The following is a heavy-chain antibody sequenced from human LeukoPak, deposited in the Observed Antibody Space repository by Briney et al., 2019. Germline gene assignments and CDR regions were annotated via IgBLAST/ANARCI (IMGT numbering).Heavy chain of an antibody. D-gene: IGHD6-13*01. CDR3: ARDSRASGHAFDI. Sequence: ASVKLSCKASGYTFTGYYMHWARQAPGQGLEWMGWINPNSGGTNYAQKFQGRVTMTRDTSISTAYMELSRLRSDDTAVYYCARDSRASGHAFDIWGQGTMVTVSS. J-gene: IGHJ3*02. CDR1: GYTFTGYY. V-gene: IGHV1-2*02. CDR2: INPNSGGT.